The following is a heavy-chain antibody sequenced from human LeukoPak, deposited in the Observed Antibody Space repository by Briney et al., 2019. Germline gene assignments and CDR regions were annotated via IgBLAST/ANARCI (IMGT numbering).Heavy chain of an antibody. CDR2: INHSGST. Sequence: SETLSLTCAVYGGSFSGYYWSWIRQPPGKGLEWIGEINHSGSTNYNPSLKSRVAISVDTSKNQFSLKLSSVTAADTAVYYCARDPPMYYYDSSGYYHPFDYWGQGTLVTVSS. D-gene: IGHD3-22*01. CDR1: GGSFSGYY. V-gene: IGHV4-34*01. CDR3: ARDPPMYYYDSSGYYHPFDY. J-gene: IGHJ4*02.